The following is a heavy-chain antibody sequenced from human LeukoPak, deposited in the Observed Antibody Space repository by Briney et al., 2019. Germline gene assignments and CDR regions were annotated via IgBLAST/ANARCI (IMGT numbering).Heavy chain of an antibody. J-gene: IGHJ6*03. D-gene: IGHD3-10*01. CDR2: IWYDGSNK. V-gene: IGHV3-33*06. CDR3: AKSYGSGSYPNYYYYYMDV. CDR1: GFTFSSYG. Sequence: GGSLRLSCAASGFTFSSYGMHWVRQAPGRGLEGVAVIWYDGSNKHYADSVKGRFTISRDNSKNTLYLQMKSLRAQDTPGYYSAKSYGSGSYPNYYYYYMDVWGKGTTVTGSS.